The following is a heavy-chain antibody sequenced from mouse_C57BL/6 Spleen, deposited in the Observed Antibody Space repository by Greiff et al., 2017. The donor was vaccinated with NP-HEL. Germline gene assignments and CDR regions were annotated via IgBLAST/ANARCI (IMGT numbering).Heavy chain of an antibody. CDR3: ARLGWDDDYFDY. V-gene: IGHV5-17*01. J-gene: IGHJ2*01. CDR1: GFTFSDYG. Sequence: EVKVVESGGGLVKPGGSLKLSCAASGFTFSDYGMHWVRQAPEKGLEWVAYISSGSSTIYYADTVKGRFTISRDNAKNTLFLQMTSLRSEDTAMYYCARLGWDDDYFDYWGQGTTLTVSS. D-gene: IGHD4-1*01. CDR2: ISSGSSTI.